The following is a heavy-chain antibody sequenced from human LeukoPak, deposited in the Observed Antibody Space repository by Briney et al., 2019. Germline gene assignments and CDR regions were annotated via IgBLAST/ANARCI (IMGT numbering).Heavy chain of an antibody. CDR1: GHSISTGYY. J-gene: IGHJ6*04. V-gene: IGHV4-38-2*01. CDR3: ASYYASGVSAYNYYGVDV. Sequence: SETLSLTCAVSGHSISTGYYWGWIRQPPGKGLEWIGSMSHNRGTYYNPSLKSRVTISMDTSKNQISLRPTSVTAADTAVYYCASYYASGVSAYNYYGVDVWGKGTTVTVSS. D-gene: IGHD3-10*01. CDR2: MSHNRGT.